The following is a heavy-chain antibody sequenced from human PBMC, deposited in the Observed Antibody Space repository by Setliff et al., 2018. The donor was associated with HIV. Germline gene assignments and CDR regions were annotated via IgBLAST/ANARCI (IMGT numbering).Heavy chain of an antibody. V-gene: IGHV1-69*13. J-gene: IGHJ4*02. D-gene: IGHD2-15*01. CDR2: IIPMFGTA. Sequence: SVKVSCKASGGTFSSFAIHWVRQAPGQGLEWMGGIIPMFGTANYAQRFHGRVTITADESTNTAYMELSSLGSEDTAVYYCALGYCSVGSCYSVDFDYWGQGTLVTVSS. CDR3: ALGYCSVGSCYSVDFDY. CDR1: GGTFSSFA.